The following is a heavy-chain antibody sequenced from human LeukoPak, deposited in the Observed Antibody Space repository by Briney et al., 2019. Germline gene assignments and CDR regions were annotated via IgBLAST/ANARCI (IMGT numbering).Heavy chain of an antibody. CDR3: ARDLVLLWFGEPKGLDY. V-gene: IGHV1-46*01. CDR2: INPSGGST. Sequence: ASVKVSCKASGYTFTSYYMHWVRQAPGQGLEWMGIINPSGGSTSYAQKFQGRVTMTRDTSTSTVYMELSSLRSEDTAVYYCARDLVLLWFGEPKGLDYWGQGILVTVSS. D-gene: IGHD3-10*01. J-gene: IGHJ4*02. CDR1: GYTFTSYY.